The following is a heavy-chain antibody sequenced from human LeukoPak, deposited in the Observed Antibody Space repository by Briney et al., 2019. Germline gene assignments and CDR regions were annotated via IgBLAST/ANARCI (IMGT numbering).Heavy chain of an antibody. V-gene: IGHV5-51*01. CDR2: TYPADSQT. J-gene: IGHJ5*02. CDR3: AWRKYFSTWFEP. D-gene: IGHD1-14*01. CDR1: GYSFTTYW. Sequence: GESLKISCKGSGYSFTTYWIGWVRQVPGKGLEWMGITYPADSQTHYTPPFQGQVTISVDRSTSTAYLQWSSLKASDTAVYYCAWRKYFSTWFEPWGQGTLVTVSS.